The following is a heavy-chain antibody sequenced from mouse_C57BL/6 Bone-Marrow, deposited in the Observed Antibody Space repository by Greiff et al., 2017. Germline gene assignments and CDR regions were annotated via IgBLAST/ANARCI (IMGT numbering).Heavy chain of an antibody. CDR1: GYTFTNYW. Sequence: QVQLQQSGAELVRPGTSVKMSCKASGYTFTNYWIGWAKQRPGHGLEWIGDIYPGGGYTNYNEKVKGKATLTADKSSSTAYMQFSSLTSEDSAIYYCARKGKYSNYLYAMDYWGQGTSVTVSS. CDR2: IYPGGGYT. V-gene: IGHV1-63*01. D-gene: IGHD2-5*01. CDR3: ARKGKYSNYLYAMDY. J-gene: IGHJ4*01.